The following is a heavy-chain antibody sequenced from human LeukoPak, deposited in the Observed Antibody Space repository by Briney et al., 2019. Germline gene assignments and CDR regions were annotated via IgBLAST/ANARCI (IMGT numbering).Heavy chain of an antibody. D-gene: IGHD3-10*01. CDR3: ARDGGKGAFDI. Sequence: SVKVSCKASGGTFSSYAISWVRQAPGQGLEWMGGIIPIFGTANYAQKFQGRVTMTRDTSISTAYMELSRLRSDDTAVYYCARDGGKGAFDIWGQGTMVTVSS. J-gene: IGHJ3*02. CDR1: GGTFSSYA. CDR2: IIPIFGTA. V-gene: IGHV1-69*05.